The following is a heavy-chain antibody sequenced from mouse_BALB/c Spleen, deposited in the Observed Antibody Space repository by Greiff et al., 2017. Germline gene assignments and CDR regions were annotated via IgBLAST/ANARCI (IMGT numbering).Heavy chain of an antibody. CDR2: ISSGGGST. CDR1: GFAFSSYD. V-gene: IGHV5-12-1*01. D-gene: IGHD3-3*01. J-gene: IGHJ1*01. Sequence: EVKVEESGGGLVKPGGSLKLSCAASGFAFSSYDMSWVRQTPEKRLEWVAYISSGGGSTYYPDTVKGRFTISRDNAKNTLYLQMSSLKSEDTAMYYCARHGGTRRYFDVWGAGTTVTVSS. CDR3: ARHGGTRRYFDV.